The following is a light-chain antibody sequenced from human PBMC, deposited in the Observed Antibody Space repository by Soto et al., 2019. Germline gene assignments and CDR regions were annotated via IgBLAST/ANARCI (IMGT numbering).Light chain of an antibody. J-gene: IGKJ5*01. CDR3: QQSYSIPPIT. CDR1: QSVSSY. V-gene: IGKV3-11*01. Sequence: EIVLTQSPGTLSLSPGERATLSCRASQSVSSYLAWYQQKPGQAPRLLIYDASNRATGIPARFSGSGSGTEFTLSISSLQPEDFATYFCQQSYSIPPITFGQGTRLEI. CDR2: DAS.